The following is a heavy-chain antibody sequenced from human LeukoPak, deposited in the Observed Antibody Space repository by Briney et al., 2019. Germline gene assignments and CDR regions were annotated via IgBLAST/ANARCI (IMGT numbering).Heavy chain of an antibody. CDR2: ISYDGSNK. D-gene: IGHD5-18*01. J-gene: IGHJ4*02. V-gene: IGHV3-30*18. CDR1: GFTFSSYG. CDR3: AKSDTRSRALDY. Sequence: PGGSLRLSCAASGFTFSSYGMHWVRQAPGKGLEWVAVISYDGSNKYYADSVKGRFTISRDNSKNTLYLQMNSLRAEDTAVYYCAKSDTRSRALDYWGQGTLVTVSS.